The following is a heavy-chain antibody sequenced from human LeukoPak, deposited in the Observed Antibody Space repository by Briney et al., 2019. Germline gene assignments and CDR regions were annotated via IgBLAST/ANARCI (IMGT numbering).Heavy chain of an antibody. CDR1: GFTVSSNY. D-gene: IGHD1-26*01. V-gene: IGHV3-53*01. J-gene: IGHJ4*02. CDR3: ASDIYLRSYLTFDY. CDR2: IYSGGST. Sequence: GGSLRLSCAASGFTVSSNYMSWVRQAPGKGLEWVSVIYSGGSTYYADSVKGRFTISRDNSKNTLYLQMSSLRAEDTAVYYCASDIYLRSYLTFDYWGQGTLVTVSS.